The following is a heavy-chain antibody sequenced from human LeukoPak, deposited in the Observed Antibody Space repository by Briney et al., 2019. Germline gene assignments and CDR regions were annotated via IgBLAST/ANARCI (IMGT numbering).Heavy chain of an antibody. J-gene: IGHJ6*03. CDR2: IRSKAYGGTT. Sequence: GGSLRLSCAASGFTFSSYAMSWVRQAPGKGLEWVGFIRSKAYGGTTEYAASVKGRFTISRDDSKSIAYLQMNSLKTEDTAVYYCTRKARSGWPYYYYYMDVWGKGTTVTVSS. CDR3: TRKARSGWPYYYYYMDV. V-gene: IGHV3-49*04. CDR1: GFTFSSYA. D-gene: IGHD6-19*01.